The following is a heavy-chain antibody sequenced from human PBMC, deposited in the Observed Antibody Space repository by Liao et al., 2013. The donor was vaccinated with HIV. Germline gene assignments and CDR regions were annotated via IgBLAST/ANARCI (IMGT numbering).Heavy chain of an antibody. CDR1: GASIRSSIYY. D-gene: IGHD3-10*01. V-gene: IGHV4-39*07. CDR3: ARDLGYTSGYYFDF. CDR2: FYYSGST. Sequence: QLQLQESGPGLVKPSETLSLTCTVSGASIRSSIYYWAWIRQPPGKGLEWIGNFYYSGSTYYSPSLKSRVTISVDTSKNQFSLKLSSVTAADTAVYYCARDLGYTSGYYFDFWGQGTLATVSS. J-gene: IGHJ4*02.